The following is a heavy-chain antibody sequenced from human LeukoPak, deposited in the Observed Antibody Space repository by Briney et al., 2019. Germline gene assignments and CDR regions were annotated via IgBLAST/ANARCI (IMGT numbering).Heavy chain of an antibody. CDR1: GLTFSSYA. D-gene: IGHD3-16*02. Sequence: GGSLRLSCAASGLTFSSYAMKWVRQDPGNGMEWVSYISISTTTIYYADSVKGRLTTSRDSAKNSLFLQMNSLRVEDTAVYYCAKIVSAWDGFDYWGQGALVTVSS. J-gene: IGHJ4*02. CDR3: AKIVSAWDGFDY. CDR2: ISISTTTI. V-gene: IGHV3-48*03.